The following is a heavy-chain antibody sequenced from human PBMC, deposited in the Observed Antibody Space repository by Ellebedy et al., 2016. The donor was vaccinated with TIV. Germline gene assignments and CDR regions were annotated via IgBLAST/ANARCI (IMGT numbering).Heavy chain of an antibody. J-gene: IGHJ4*02. CDR3: ARQYSGSSYHYFDY. CDR1: GGSISSNS. V-gene: IGHV4-59*08. CDR2: ISNSVIT. D-gene: IGHD1-26*01. Sequence: MPSETLSLTCTVSGGSISSNSWDWFRQPPGKGLQWIGYISNSVITNYNHPLKRRLTISVDTSKRQLSLKLRSVTAADTAVYYCARQYSGSSYHYFDYWGQGTLVIVSS.